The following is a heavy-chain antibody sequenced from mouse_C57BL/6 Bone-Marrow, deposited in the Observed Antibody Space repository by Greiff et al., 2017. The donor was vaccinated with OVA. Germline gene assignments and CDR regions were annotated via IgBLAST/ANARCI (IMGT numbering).Heavy chain of an antibody. Sequence: EVQLQQSGAELVKPGASVKLSCTASGFNIKDYYMHWVKQRTEQGLEWIGRIDPEDGETKYAPKFQGKATITADTSSNTAYLQLSSLTSEDTAVYYCARNRMITSRYYAMDYWGQGTSVTVSS. CDR3: ARNRMITSRYYAMDY. D-gene: IGHD2-4*01. CDR1: GFNIKDYY. J-gene: IGHJ4*01. V-gene: IGHV14-2*01. CDR2: IDPEDGET.